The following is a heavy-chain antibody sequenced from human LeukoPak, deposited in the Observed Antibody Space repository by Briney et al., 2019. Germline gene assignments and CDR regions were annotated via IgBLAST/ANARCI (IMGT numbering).Heavy chain of an antibody. D-gene: IGHD3-9*01. CDR3: ARYDILTGNVGYYYYDNDV. CDR1: GGSFSGYY. J-gene: IGHJ6*03. V-gene: IGHV4-34*01. CDR2: INHSGST. Sequence: SETLSLTCAVYGGSFSGYYWSWIRQPPGKGLEWIGEINHSGSTNYNPSLKSRVTISVDASKNQFSLKLSSVTAADTSVYYCARYDILTGNVGYYYYDNDVWGTGTTVTVSS.